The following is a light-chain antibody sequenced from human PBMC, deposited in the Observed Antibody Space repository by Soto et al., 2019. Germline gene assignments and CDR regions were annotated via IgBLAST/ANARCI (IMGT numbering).Light chain of an antibody. CDR2: AAS. J-gene: IGKJ3*01. V-gene: IGKV1-39*01. Sequence: DLPMTQSPSSLSASVGDRVTITCRASQSISSYLNWYQQKPGKAPKLLIYAASSLQSGVPSRFSGCGSGTDFTLTISRLQPEDFATYYCQQSYSTLTFGPGTKVDIK. CDR1: QSISSY. CDR3: QQSYSTLT.